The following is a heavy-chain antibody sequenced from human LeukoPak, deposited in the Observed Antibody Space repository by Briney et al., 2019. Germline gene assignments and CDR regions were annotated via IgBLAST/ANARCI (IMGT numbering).Heavy chain of an antibody. Sequence: PSETLSLTCTVSGASISNYYWSWIRQPPGKGLEWIAYIFPSGSTSSNPSLKSRVTISIDTSKNHFSLKLSYVTAADTAVYYRARQSNEYFYFDYWGQGSLVTVSS. CDR2: IFPSGST. CDR3: ARQSNEYFYFDY. J-gene: IGHJ4*02. D-gene: IGHD2/OR15-2a*01. V-gene: IGHV4-4*09. CDR1: GASISNYY.